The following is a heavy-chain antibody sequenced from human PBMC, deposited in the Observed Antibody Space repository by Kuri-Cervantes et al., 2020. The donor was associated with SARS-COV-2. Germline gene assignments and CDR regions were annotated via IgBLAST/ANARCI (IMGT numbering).Heavy chain of an antibody. D-gene: IGHD2/OR15-2a*01. CDR3: ARGAID. CDR2: IYYNGST. V-gene: IGHV4-31*02. J-gene: IGHJ4*02. CDR1: GVSVTTFGSY. Sequence: SCTVSGVSVTTFGSYWTWIRQPPGKGLEWVGYIYYNGSTYYNPSLRSRVIVSVDRSKIQFSLNLNSVTAADTALYYCARGAIDWGQGTLVTSPQ.